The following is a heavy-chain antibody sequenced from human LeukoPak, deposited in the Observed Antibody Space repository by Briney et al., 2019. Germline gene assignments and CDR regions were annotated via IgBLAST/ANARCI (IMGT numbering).Heavy chain of an antibody. J-gene: IGHJ4*02. CDR2: IYHSGST. CDR1: GGSISSGGYY. CDR3: ASGTPYSSSWYPADY. Sequence: SQTLSLTCTVSGGSISSGGYYWSWIRQPPGKGLEWIGYIYHSGSTYYNPSLKSRVTISVDRSKNQFSLKLSSVTAADTAVYYCASGTPYSSSWYPADYWGQGTLVTVSS. V-gene: IGHV4-30-2*01. D-gene: IGHD6-13*01.